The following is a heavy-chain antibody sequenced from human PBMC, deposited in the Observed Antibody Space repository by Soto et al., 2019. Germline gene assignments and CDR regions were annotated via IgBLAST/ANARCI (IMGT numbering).Heavy chain of an antibody. CDR3: ATQIYDSDTGPNFQYYFDS. J-gene: IGHJ4*02. CDR2: IDPSDSQT. D-gene: IGHD3-22*01. CDR1: GYSFTSYW. Sequence: GESLKISCKGSGYSFTSYWITCVRQKPGKGLEWMGRIDPSDSQTYYSPSFRGHVTISVTKSITTVFLQWSSLRASDTAMYYCATQIYDSDTGPNFQYYFDSWGQGTPVTVSS. V-gene: IGHV5-10-1*01.